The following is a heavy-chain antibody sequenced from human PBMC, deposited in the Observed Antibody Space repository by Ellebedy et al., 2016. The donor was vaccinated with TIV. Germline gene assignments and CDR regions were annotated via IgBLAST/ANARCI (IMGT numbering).Heavy chain of an antibody. CDR3: AILGYCSSTSCYGGDNSYNYYYYGMDV. V-gene: IGHV3-23*01. J-gene: IGHJ6*02. Sequence: GESLKISXAASGFTFSSYAMSWVRQAPGKGLEWVSAISGSGGSTYYADSVKGRFTISRDNSKNTLYLQMNSLRAEDTAVYYCAILGYCSSTSCYGGDNSYNYYYYGMDVWGQGTTVTVSS. D-gene: IGHD2-2*01. CDR1: GFTFSSYA. CDR2: ISGSGGST.